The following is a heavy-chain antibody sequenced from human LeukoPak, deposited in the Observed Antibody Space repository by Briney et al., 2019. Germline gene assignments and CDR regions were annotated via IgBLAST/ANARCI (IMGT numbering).Heavy chain of an antibody. V-gene: IGHV3-23*01. CDR1: GFTFSSYA. CDR2: ISGSGGST. CDR3: AKEIDVYYYYAMDV. J-gene: IGHJ6*02. Sequence: PGGSLRLSCAASGFTFSSYAMSWVRQAPGKGLEWVSAISGSGGSTYYADSVKGRFTISRDNSKNTLYLQMNSLRAEGTAVYYCAKEIDVYYYYAMDVWGQGTTVTVSS.